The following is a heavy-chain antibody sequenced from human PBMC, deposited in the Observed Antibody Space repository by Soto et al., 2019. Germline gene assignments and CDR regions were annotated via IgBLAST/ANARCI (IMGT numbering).Heavy chain of an antibody. CDR3: ASSPYYYDSSGYYYGPEFDY. CDR1: GGTFSSYA. V-gene: IGHV1-69*13. D-gene: IGHD3-22*01. CDR2: IIPIFGTA. J-gene: IGHJ4*02. Sequence: SVKVSCKASGGTFSSYAISWVRQAPGQGLEWMGGIIPIFGTANYAQKFQGRVTITADESTSTAYMELSSLRSEDTAVYYCASSPYYYDSSGYYYGPEFDYWGQGTLVTVSS.